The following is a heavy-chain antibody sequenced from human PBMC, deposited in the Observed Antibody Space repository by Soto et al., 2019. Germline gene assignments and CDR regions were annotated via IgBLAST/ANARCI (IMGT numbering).Heavy chain of an antibody. D-gene: IGHD2-8*01. CDR1: GGSISSGGYY. CDR3: ARDLMAGHDAFDI. V-gene: IGHV4-31*03. Sequence: SETLSLTCTVSGGSISSGGYYWSWIRQHPGKGLEWIGYIYYSGSTYYNPSLKSRVTISVDTSKNQFSLKLSSVTAADTAVYYCARDLMAGHDAFDIWGQGTMFTVSS. J-gene: IGHJ3*02. CDR2: IYYSGST.